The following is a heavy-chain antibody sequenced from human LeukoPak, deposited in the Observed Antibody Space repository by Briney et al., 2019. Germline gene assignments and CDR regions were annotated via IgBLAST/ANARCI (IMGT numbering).Heavy chain of an antibody. Sequence: GESLKISCKGSGYSFTSYWISWVRQMPGEGLEWMGRIDPSDSYTNYSPSFQGHVTISADKSISTAYLQWSSLKASDTAMYYCARHPSSVVAATVLDYWGQGTLVTVSS. V-gene: IGHV5-10-1*01. CDR2: IDPSDSYT. D-gene: IGHD2-15*01. J-gene: IGHJ4*02. CDR1: GYSFTSYW. CDR3: ARHPSSVVAATVLDY.